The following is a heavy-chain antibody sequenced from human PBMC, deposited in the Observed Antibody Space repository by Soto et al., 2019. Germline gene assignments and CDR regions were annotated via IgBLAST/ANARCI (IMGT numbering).Heavy chain of an antibody. CDR2: ILYDGSNK. Sequence: QVQLVESGGGVVQPGRSLRLSCAASGFTFSSYGMNWVRQAPGKGLEWVAVILYDGSNKYYGDSVKGRFTISRDNSKNTLYLQMNSLRAEDTAVYYCAKERNSGYDIYFDYWGQGTLVTVSS. V-gene: IGHV3-30*18. CDR1: GFTFSSYG. CDR3: AKERNSGYDIYFDY. D-gene: IGHD5-12*01. J-gene: IGHJ4*02.